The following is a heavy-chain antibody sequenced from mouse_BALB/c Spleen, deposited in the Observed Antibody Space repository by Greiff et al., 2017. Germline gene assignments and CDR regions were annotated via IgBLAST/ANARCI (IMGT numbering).Heavy chain of an antibody. CDR3: ARDGYDEDAMDY. CDR2: IWAGGST. D-gene: IGHD2-2*01. V-gene: IGHV2-9*02. J-gene: IGHJ4*01. CDR1: GFSLTSYG. Sequence: VKVEESGPGLVAPSQSLSITCTVSGFSLTSYGVHWVRQPPGKGLEWLGVIWAGGSTNYNSALMSRLSISKDNSKSQVFLKMNSLQTDDTAMYYCARDGYDEDAMDYWGQGTSVTVSS.